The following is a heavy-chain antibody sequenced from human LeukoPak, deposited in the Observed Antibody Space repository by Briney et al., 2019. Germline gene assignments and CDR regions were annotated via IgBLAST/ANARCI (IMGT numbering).Heavy chain of an antibody. D-gene: IGHD5-12*01. Sequence: GGSLRLSCEVSGFTFSSYAMSWVRQAPGKGLEWVSAISGSGGSTYYADSVKGRFTISRDNSKNTLFLQLYGLRAEDTAVYYCAKDLEGIAATRGYFDYWGQGTLVTVSS. CDR2: ISGSGGST. J-gene: IGHJ4*02. V-gene: IGHV3-23*01. CDR1: GFTFSSYA. CDR3: AKDLEGIAATRGYFDY.